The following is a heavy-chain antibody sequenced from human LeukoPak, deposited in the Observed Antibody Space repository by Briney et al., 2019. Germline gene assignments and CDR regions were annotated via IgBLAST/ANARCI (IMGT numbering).Heavy chain of an antibody. Sequence: PGGSLRLSCAASGFTFSSYSMNWVRQAPGKGLEWVSSISSSSSYIYYADSVKGRFTISRDNAKNSLYLQMNSLRAEDTAVYYCVSGGYCSSTSCYEPYYYYGMDVWGKGTTVTVSS. CDR2: ISSSSSYI. V-gene: IGHV3-21*01. CDR1: GFTFSSYS. D-gene: IGHD2-2*01. J-gene: IGHJ6*04. CDR3: VSGGYCSSTSCYEPYYYYGMDV.